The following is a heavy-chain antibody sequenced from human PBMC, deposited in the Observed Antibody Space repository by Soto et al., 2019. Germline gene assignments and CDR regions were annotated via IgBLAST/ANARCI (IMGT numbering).Heavy chain of an antibody. CDR1: GFSLSTSGVG. Sequence: QITLKESGPTLVKPTQTLTLTCTFSGFSLSTSGVGVGWIRQPPGKALEWLALIYWDDDKRYSPSLKSRLTIAKYTSKNQVVLTMTNMDPVYIATDYCVHRGIAAANCNWFYPWGQVTLVTVSS. V-gene: IGHV2-5*02. CDR2: IYWDDDK. J-gene: IGHJ5*02. D-gene: IGHD6-13*01. CDR3: VHRGIAAANCNWFYP.